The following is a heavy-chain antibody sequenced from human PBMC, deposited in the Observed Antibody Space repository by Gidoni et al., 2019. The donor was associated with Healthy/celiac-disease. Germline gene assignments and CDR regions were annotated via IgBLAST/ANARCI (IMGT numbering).Heavy chain of an antibody. CDR3: ARLPAYCGGDCSGDY. J-gene: IGHJ4*02. CDR2: LYRGGST. V-gene: IGHV3-53*01. D-gene: IGHD2-21*01. Sequence: EVQLVESGGGLFQPGGSLRLSCAASGFTVGSNYMSWVRQAPGKGLEWVSVLYRGGSTYDADYVKGRFTISRDNSKNTLYLQMNSLRAEDTAVYYGARLPAYCGGDCSGDYWGQGTLVTVSS. CDR1: GFTVGSNY.